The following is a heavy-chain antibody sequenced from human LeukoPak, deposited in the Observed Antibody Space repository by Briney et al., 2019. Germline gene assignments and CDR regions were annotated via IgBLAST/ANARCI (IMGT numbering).Heavy chain of an antibody. CDR3: ARGYYSRSFDY. Sequence: SETLSLTCAVYGGSFSGYYWSWIRQPPGKGLEWIGEINHSGSTNYNPSLKSRVTISVDTSKNQFSLKLSSVTAADTAVYYCARGYYSRSFDYWGQGTLVTASS. J-gene: IGHJ4*02. CDR1: GGSFSGYY. V-gene: IGHV4-34*01. D-gene: IGHD2-21*01. CDR2: INHSGST.